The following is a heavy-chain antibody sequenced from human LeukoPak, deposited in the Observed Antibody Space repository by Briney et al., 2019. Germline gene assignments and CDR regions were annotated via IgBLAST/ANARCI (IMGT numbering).Heavy chain of an antibody. CDR3: ARGNRGGWGIYYYGMDV. Sequence: GGSLRLSCAASGFTFSSYGMHWVRQAPGKGLEWVAVIWYDGSNKYYADSVKGRFTISRGNSKNTLYLQMNSLRAEDTAVYYCARGNRGGWGIYYYGMDVWGQGTTVTVSS. D-gene: IGHD6-19*01. V-gene: IGHV3-33*08. J-gene: IGHJ6*02. CDR2: IWYDGSNK. CDR1: GFTFSSYG.